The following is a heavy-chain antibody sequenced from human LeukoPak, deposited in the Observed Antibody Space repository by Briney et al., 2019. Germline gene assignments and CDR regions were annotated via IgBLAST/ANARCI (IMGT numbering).Heavy chain of an antibody. CDR2: IIPIFGTA. J-gene: IGHJ3*02. CDR1: GGTFSSYA. CDR3: ARSGDYGSGSYYKGAFDI. V-gene: IGHV1-69*06. Sequence: GASVKVSCKASGGTFSSYAISWVRQAPGQGLEWMGGIIPIFGTANYAQKFQGRVTITADKSTSTAYMELSSLRSEDTAVYYCARSGDYGSGSYYKGAFDIWGQGTMVTVPS. D-gene: IGHD3-10*01.